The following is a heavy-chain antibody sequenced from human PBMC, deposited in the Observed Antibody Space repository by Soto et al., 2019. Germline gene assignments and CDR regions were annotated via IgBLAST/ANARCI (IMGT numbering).Heavy chain of an antibody. Sequence: DTLSLTCAVYGGSFSGYYWSWIRQPPGKGLEWIGEINHSGSTNYNPSLKSRVTISVDTSKNQFSLKLSSVTAADTAVYYCATGQSIAARRWFDPWGQGTLVTVSS. CDR3: ATGQSIAARRWFDP. V-gene: IGHV4-34*01. D-gene: IGHD6-6*01. CDR1: GGSFSGYY. J-gene: IGHJ5*02. CDR2: INHSGST.